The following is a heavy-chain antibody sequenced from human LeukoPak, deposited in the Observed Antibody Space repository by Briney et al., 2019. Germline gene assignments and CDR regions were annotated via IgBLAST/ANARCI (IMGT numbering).Heavy chain of an antibody. D-gene: IGHD4-17*01. Sequence: GGSLRLSCAASGFTFSSFWMHWVRQAPGKGLVWVSRSNSDGSSTSYADSVKGRFTISRDNAKNTLYLQMNSLRAEDAAVYYCARKAGHDYGDSRRAYYYYYYMDVWGKGTTVTVSS. CDR2: SNSDGSST. V-gene: IGHV3-74*01. CDR3: ARKAGHDYGDSRRAYYYYYYMDV. J-gene: IGHJ6*03. CDR1: GFTFSSFW.